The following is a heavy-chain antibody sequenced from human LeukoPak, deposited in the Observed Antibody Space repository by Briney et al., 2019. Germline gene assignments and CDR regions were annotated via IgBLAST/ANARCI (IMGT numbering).Heavy chain of an antibody. CDR1: GGSISSSSYY. J-gene: IGHJ4*02. CDR3: ARDFVVVPAALYYFDY. Sequence: SETLSLTCTVSGGSISSSSYYWGWIRQPPGKGLEWIGSIYYSGSTYYNPSLKSRVTISVDTSKNQFSLKLSSVTAADTAVYYCARDFVVVPAALYYFDYWGQGTLVTVSS. CDR2: IYYSGST. V-gene: IGHV4-39*07. D-gene: IGHD2-2*01.